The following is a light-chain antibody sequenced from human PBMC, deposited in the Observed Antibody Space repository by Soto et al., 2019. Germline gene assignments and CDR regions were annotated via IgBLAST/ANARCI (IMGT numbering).Light chain of an antibody. Sequence: QSVLTQSHSASGTPGQRVTMSCSGRRSNIGSNSVSWYQQLPGTVPKLLLYGSNERPLGVPDRVYCYKSGISASLAISRLQYEDEAHCYCAVWDDGLDAWMFCGGTKLTVL. J-gene: IGLJ3*02. CDR1: RSNIGSNS. V-gene: IGLV1-44*01. CDR3: AVWDDGLDAWM. CDR2: GSN.